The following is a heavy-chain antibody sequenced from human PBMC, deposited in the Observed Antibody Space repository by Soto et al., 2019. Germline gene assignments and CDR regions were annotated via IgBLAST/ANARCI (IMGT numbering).Heavy chain of an antibody. J-gene: IGHJ6*03. D-gene: IGHD2-15*01. CDR2: INHSGST. CDR3: ARGWGYCSGGSCYKDYYYYMDV. Sequence: QVQLQQWGAGLLKPSEPLSLTCAVYGGSFSGYYWSWTRQPPGKGLEWIGEINHSGSTNYNPSLKSRVTISVDTSKNQFSLKLSSVTAADTAVYYCARGWGYCSGGSCYKDYYYYMDVWGKGTTVTVSS. V-gene: IGHV4-34*01. CDR1: GGSFSGYY.